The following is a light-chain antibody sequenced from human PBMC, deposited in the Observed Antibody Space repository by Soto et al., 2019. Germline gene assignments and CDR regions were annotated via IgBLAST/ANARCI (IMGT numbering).Light chain of an antibody. CDR1: SSDVGGYNY. CDR3: CSYAGFEV. CDR2: DVS. J-gene: IGLJ2*01. V-gene: IGLV2-11*01. Sequence: QSALTQPRSVSGSPGQAVTISCTGTSSDVGGYNYVSWYQQHPGKAPKLMIYDVSKRPSGVPDRFSGSKSGNTASLTISGLQAEDEADYYCCSYAGFEVFAGGTKLTVL.